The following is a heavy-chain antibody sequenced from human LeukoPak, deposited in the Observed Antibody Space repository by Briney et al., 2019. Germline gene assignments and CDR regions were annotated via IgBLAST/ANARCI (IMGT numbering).Heavy chain of an antibody. V-gene: IGHV1-18*01. CDR2: IDTYSGKT. CDR1: GYTYTTNG. CDR3: ARDRGIAEADSFDP. D-gene: IGHD6-13*01. J-gene: IGHJ5*02. Sequence: ASVKVSCKASGYTYTTNGISWVRQAPGQGLEWMGWIDTYSGKTNYAQKFQGRVTMTSDTSTSTAYMELRSLRSDDTAVYYCARDRGIAEADSFDPWGQGTLVTVSS.